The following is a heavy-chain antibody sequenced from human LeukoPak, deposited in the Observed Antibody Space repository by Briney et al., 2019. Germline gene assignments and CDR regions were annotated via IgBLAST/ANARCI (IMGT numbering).Heavy chain of an antibody. Sequence: GGSLRLSCAASGVTFSSYSMNWVRQAPGKGLEWDSSTSSSSSYIYYADSVKGRFTISRDNAKNSLYLQMNSLRAEDTAVYYCARTGSSIAAPVDYWGQGTLVTVSS. CDR1: GVTFSSYS. J-gene: IGHJ4*02. CDR2: TSSSSSYI. CDR3: ARTGSSIAAPVDY. V-gene: IGHV3-21*01. D-gene: IGHD6-13*01.